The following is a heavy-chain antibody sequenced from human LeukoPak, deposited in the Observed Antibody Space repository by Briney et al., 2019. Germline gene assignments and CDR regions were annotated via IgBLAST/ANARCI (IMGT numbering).Heavy chain of an antibody. CDR3: AAWWRYSSGWGLFDY. Sequence: SETLSLTCSVSGASISTYYWSWIRQPPEKGLEWIGYIHYSGSTSYNPSLKSRVTISVDTSKNQFSLKLSSVTAADTAVYYCAAWWRYSSGWGLFDYWGQGTLVTVSS. CDR1: GASISTYY. V-gene: IGHV4-59*01. J-gene: IGHJ4*02. D-gene: IGHD6-19*01. CDR2: IHYSGST.